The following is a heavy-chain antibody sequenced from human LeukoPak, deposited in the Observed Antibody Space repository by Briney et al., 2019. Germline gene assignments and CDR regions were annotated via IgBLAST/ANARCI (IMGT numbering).Heavy chain of an antibody. J-gene: IGHJ6*02. D-gene: IGHD6-13*01. Sequence: GASVKVSCKASGGTFSSYAISWVRQAPGQGLEWMGGIIPIFGTANYAQKFQGRVTITADESTSTAYMELSSLRSEDTAVYYCARAPYSSSGEGTNYYYYYGMDVWGQGTTVTVSS. CDR1: GGTFSSYA. V-gene: IGHV1-69*13. CDR2: IIPIFGTA. CDR3: ARAPYSSSGEGTNYYYYYGMDV.